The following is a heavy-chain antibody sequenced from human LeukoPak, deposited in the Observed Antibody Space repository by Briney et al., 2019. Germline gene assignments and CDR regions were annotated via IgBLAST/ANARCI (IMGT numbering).Heavy chain of an antibody. V-gene: IGHV3-21*04. J-gene: IGHJ3*02. CDR1: GFTFSSYS. CDR3: ARDASDYSKGDAFDI. D-gene: IGHD4-11*01. Sequence: GGSLRLSCAASGFTFSSYSMNWVRQAPGKGLEWVSSISSSSSYIYYADSVKGRFTISRDNAKNSLYLQMNSLRAEDTALYYCARDASDYSKGDAFDIWGQGTMVTVSS. CDR2: ISSSSSYI.